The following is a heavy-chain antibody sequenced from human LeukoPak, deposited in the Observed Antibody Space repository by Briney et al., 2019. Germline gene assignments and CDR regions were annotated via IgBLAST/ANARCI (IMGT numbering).Heavy chain of an antibody. CDR3: ARGILEMATINTKLSYFDY. CDR1: GDSISSGDYY. Sequence: SETLSLTCTVSGDSISSGDYYWSWIRQPAGKGLEWIGRISSSGSTNYNPSLKSRVTISVDTSKNQFSLKLSSVTAADTAVYYCARGILEMATINTKLSYFDYWGQGTLVTVSS. CDR2: ISSSGST. D-gene: IGHD5-24*01. J-gene: IGHJ4*02. V-gene: IGHV4-61*02.